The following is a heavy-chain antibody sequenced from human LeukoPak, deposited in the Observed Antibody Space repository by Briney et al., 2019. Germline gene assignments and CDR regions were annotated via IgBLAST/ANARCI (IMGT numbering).Heavy chain of an antibody. D-gene: IGHD5-18*01. Sequence: PGGSLRLSCAASGFTFSDVWMSWVRQAPGKGREWVGRIKSKSDGGTTDYAAPVKGRFTISRDDSKNTVYLQMNSLKTEDTAVYYCTTEDTDMVSDAFDIWGQGTMVTVSS. J-gene: IGHJ3*02. CDR2: IKSKSDGGTT. CDR3: TTEDTDMVSDAFDI. CDR1: GFTFSDVW. V-gene: IGHV3-15*01.